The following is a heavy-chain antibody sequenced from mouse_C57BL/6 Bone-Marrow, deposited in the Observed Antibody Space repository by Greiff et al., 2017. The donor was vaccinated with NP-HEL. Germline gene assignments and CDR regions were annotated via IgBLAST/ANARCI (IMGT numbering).Heavy chain of an antibody. D-gene: IGHD1-1*01. CDR2: IYPRSGNT. Sequence: VQLQQSGAELARPGASVKLSCKASGYTFTSYGISWVKQRTGQGLEWIGEIYPRSGNTYYNEKFKGKATLTADKSSSTAYMELRSLTSEDSAVYFCANTFITTVVPYVDYWGQGTTLTVSS. V-gene: IGHV1-81*01. CDR3: ANTFITTVVPYVDY. J-gene: IGHJ2*01. CDR1: GYTFTSYG.